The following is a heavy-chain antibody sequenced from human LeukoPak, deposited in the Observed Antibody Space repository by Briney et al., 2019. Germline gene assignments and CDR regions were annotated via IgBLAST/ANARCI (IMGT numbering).Heavy chain of an antibody. V-gene: IGHV3-30*02. J-gene: IGHJ6*03. CDR1: GFTFSSYG. Sequence: GGSLRLSCAASGFTFSSYGMHWVRQAPGKGLEWVGFIRYDGSNKYYADSVKGRFTISRDNSKNTLYLQMNSLRAEDTAVYYCMGRQLLTYYYMDVWGKGTTVTVSS. CDR2: IRYDGSNK. D-gene: IGHD1-26*01. CDR3: MGRQLLTYYYMDV.